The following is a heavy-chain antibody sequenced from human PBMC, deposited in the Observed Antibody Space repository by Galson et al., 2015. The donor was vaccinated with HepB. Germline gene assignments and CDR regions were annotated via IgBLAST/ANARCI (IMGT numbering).Heavy chain of an antibody. CDR3: ARDGAYYYDSSGYPLRYFDL. V-gene: IGHV3-11*06. D-gene: IGHD3-22*01. Sequence: SLRLSCAASGFTFSDYYMSWIRQAPGKGLEWVSYISSSSSYTNYADSVKGRFTISRDNAKNSLYLQMNSLRAEDTAVYYCARDGAYYYDSSGYPLRYFDLWGRGTLVTVSS. CDR2: ISSSSSYT. CDR1: GFTFSDYY. J-gene: IGHJ2*01.